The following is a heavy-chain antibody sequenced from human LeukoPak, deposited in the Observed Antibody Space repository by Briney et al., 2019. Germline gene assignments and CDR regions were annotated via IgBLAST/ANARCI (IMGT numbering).Heavy chain of an antibody. CDR2: ISSSSSYI. CDR3: AKDATDYGDYPNWFDP. J-gene: IGHJ5*02. Sequence: PGRSLRLSCAASGFTFSSYSMDWVRQAPGKGLEWVSSISSSSSYINYADSVKGRFTISRDNAKKSLYLQMNSLRAEDTAVYYCAKDATDYGDYPNWFDPWGQGTLVTVSS. CDR1: GFTFSSYS. V-gene: IGHV3-21*01. D-gene: IGHD4-17*01.